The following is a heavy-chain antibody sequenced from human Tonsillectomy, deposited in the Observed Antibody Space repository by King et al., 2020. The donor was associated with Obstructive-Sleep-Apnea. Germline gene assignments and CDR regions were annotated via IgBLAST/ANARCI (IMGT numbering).Heavy chain of an antibody. D-gene: IGHD6-13*01. CDR2: ISSSSSTI. V-gene: IGHV3-48*04. Sequence: VQLVESGGGLVQPGGSLRLSCAASGFTFSGYNMNWVRQAPGKGLEWVSYISSSSSTIYYADSVKGRFTISRDNAKNSLYLQMNSLRAEDTAVYYCARDLVPDAFDIWGQGTMDTVSS. CDR1: GFTFSGYN. CDR3: ARDLVPDAFDI. J-gene: IGHJ3*02.